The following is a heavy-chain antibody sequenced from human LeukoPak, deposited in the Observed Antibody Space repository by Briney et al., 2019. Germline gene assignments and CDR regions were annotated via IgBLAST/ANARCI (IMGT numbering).Heavy chain of an antibody. V-gene: IGHV4-34*01. CDR1: GGSFSGYY. D-gene: IGHD3-22*01. CDR3: AXVSNYYDSSGYFRY. CDR2: INHSGST. Sequence: SETLSLTCAVYGGSFSGYYWSWIRQPPGKGLEWIGEINHSGSTNYNPSLKSRVTISVDTSKNQFSLKLSSVTAADTAVYYCAXVSNYYDSSGYFRYWGQGTLVTVSS. J-gene: IGHJ4*02.